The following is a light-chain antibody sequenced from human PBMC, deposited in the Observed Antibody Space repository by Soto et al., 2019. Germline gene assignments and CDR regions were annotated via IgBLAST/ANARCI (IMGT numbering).Light chain of an antibody. CDR3: CSYSRSSPYV. J-gene: IGLJ1*01. CDR2: DVR. CDR1: SSDVGAYNY. Sequence: QSVLTQPASVSGSPGQSITISCTGTSSDVGAYNYVSWYQHHPGKVPRLMIFDVRNRPSGVSNRFSGSKSGNTASLTISGLQAEDEADYYCCSYSRSSPYVFGAGTKVTVL. V-gene: IGLV2-14*03.